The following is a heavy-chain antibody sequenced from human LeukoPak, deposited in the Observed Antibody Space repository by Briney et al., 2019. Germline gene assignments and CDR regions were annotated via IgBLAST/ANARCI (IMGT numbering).Heavy chain of an antibody. D-gene: IGHD3-10*02. CDR3: TGENYVPDS. CDR2: ISDGGRAT. V-gene: IGHV3-7*03. J-gene: IGHJ5*02. CDR1: GYRFGPYW. Sequence: GGSLRLSCAASGYRFGPYWMSWVRQTPGKGLEWVASISDGGRATYYGDSVRGRFTISRDDARNSLFLQMDGLRADDTAVYYCTGENYVPDSWGQGTLVTVSS.